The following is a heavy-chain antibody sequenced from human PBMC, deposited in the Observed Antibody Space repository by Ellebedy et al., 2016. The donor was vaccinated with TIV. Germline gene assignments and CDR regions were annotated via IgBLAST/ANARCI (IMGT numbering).Heavy chain of an antibody. CDR1: GYTFTAFY. D-gene: IGHD4/OR15-4a*01. V-gene: IGHV1-2*02. CDR2: INPDSGST. Sequence: ASVKVSCKSSGYTFTAFYLHWVRQAPGQGLEWMGWINPDSGSTNFAQRFQGRVTMTRNTSVNTAYMELSRLQSDDTAVYHCARVLRATSGMDVWGQGTTVTVS. J-gene: IGHJ6*02. CDR3: ARVLRATSGMDV.